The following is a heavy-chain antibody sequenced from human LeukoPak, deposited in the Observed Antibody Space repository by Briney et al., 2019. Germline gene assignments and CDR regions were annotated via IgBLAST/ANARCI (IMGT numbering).Heavy chain of an antibody. Sequence: PGGSLRLSCAASGFTFNIYAMSWVRLAPGKGLQWVASMCGSAGCTYYADSVKGRFTISRDNSKNTLYLQMNSLRAEDTAVYYCAKAASVGGYFDYWGQGTLVTVSS. D-gene: IGHD2-2*01. CDR2: MCGSAGCT. CDR3: AKAASVGGYFDY. V-gene: IGHV3-23*01. CDR1: GFTFNIYA. J-gene: IGHJ4*02.